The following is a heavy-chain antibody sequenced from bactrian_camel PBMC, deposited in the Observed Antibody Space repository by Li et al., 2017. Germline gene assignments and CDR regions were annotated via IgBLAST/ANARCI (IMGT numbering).Heavy chain of an antibody. CDR3: AAKTTGYLRSSCGVPRDFSY. J-gene: IGHJ6*01. D-gene: IGHD5*01. Sequence: QVQLVESGGGSVKAGGSLRLSCEASGYAYANLCMAWFRQAPGKEREGVASMSIGGSVTFFTDSVRDRFTISRDDAKNTVYLQMNSLKPEDTAMYYCAAKTTGYLRSSCGVPRDFSYWGQGTQVTVS. CDR2: MSIGGSVT. CDR1: GYAYANLC. V-gene: IGHV3S63*01.